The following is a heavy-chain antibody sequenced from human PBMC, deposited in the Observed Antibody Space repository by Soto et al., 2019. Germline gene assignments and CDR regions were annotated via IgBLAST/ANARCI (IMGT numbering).Heavy chain of an antibody. Sequence: GSLRLSWAASGVTFNHYCLHWVRQPTGKGLEWVSAIGSDGKTYYAGSVKVRFTISRENAKSALYPQMDSLRAGDTAVYYCARRYCSGGSCPGIGFDYWGQGTLVTVPS. CDR2: IGSDGKT. D-gene: IGHD2-15*01. CDR1: GVTFNHYC. CDR3: ARRYCSGGSCPGIGFDY. V-gene: IGHV3-13*01. J-gene: IGHJ4*02.